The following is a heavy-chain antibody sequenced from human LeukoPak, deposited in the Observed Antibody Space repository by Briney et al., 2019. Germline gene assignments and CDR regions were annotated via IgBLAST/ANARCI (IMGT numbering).Heavy chain of an antibody. D-gene: IGHD5-12*01. CDR1: GFTFSSYA. CDR2: ISSSSSYI. V-gene: IGHV3-21*01. J-gene: IGHJ6*02. Sequence: PGGSLRLSCAASGFTFSSYAMNWVRQAPGKGLEWVSSISSSSSYIYYADSVKGRFTISRDNAKNSLYLQMNSLRAEDTAVYYCARERVATGDYYYFYGMDVWGQGTTVTVSS. CDR3: ARERVATGDYYYFYGMDV.